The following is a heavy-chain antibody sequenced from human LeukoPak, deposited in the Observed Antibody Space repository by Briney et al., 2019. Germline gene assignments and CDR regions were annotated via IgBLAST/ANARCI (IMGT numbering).Heavy chain of an antibody. Sequence: GGSLRLSCAASGFTFSSYAMYWVRQAPGKGLEWVSGIFGSGGSTHYADSVKGRFTISRDNAKNSLYLQMNSLRAEDTAVYYCARMAYYDSSGYYSYWGQGTLVTVSS. CDR2: IFGSGGST. CDR3: ARMAYYDSSGYYSY. V-gene: IGHV3-23*01. D-gene: IGHD3-22*01. CDR1: GFTFSSYA. J-gene: IGHJ4*02.